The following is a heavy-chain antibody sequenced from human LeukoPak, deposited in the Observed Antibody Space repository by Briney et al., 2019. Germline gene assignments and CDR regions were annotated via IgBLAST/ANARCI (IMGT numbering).Heavy chain of an antibody. J-gene: IGHJ4*02. Sequence: GASVKVSCKASGYTFTSYGISWVRQAPGQGLEWMGWINPNSGGTNYAQKFQGRVTMTRDTSISTAYMELSRLRSDDTAVYYCARVGVKSSGWYGYWGQGTLVTVSS. V-gene: IGHV1-2*02. CDR1: GYTFTSYG. CDR3: ARVGVKSSGWYGY. D-gene: IGHD6-19*01. CDR2: INPNSGGT.